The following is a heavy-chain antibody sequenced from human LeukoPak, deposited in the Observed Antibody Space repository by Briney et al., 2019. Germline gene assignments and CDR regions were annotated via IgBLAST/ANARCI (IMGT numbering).Heavy chain of an antibody. CDR2: ISGSGGST. Sequence: GGSLRRSCAASGFTFSSYAMSWVRQAPGKGLEWVSTISGSGGSTYYADSVKGRFTISRDNSKNTLYLQMNSLRADDTAVYYCAKGQRVRGEFDYWGQGTLATVSS. J-gene: IGHJ4*02. CDR3: AKGQRVRGEFDY. V-gene: IGHV3-23*01. D-gene: IGHD6-6*01. CDR1: GFTFSSYA.